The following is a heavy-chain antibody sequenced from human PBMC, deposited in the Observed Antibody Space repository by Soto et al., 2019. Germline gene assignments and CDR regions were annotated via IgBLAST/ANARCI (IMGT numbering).Heavy chain of an antibody. J-gene: IGHJ4*02. CDR2: IDPSDSYT. V-gene: IGHV5-10-1*01. D-gene: IGHD3-22*01. CDR3: ARLAYYYDSSGYYTNY. Sequence: PGESLKISCKGSGYSFTSYWISWVRQMPGKGLEWMGRIDPSDSYTNYSPSFQGHVTISADKSISTAYLQWSSLKASDTAMYYCARLAYYYDSSGYYTNYWGQGTLVTVSS. CDR1: GYSFTSYW.